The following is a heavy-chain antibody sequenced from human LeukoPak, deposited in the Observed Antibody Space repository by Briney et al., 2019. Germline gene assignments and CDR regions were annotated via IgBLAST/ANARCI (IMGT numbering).Heavy chain of an antibody. CDR3: ARVTSMVRGVIPGYFDY. Sequence: KTSETLSLTCTVSGGPISSSSYYWGWIRQPPGKGLEWIGSIYYSGSTYYNPSLKSRVTISVDKSKNQFSLKLSSVTAADTAVYYCARVTSMVRGVIPGYFDYWGQGTLVTVSS. V-gene: IGHV4-39*07. CDR1: GGPISSSSYY. J-gene: IGHJ4*02. CDR2: IYYSGST. D-gene: IGHD3-10*01.